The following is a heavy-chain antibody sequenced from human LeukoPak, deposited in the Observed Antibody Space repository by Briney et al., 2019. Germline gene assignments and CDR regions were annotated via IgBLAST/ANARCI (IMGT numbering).Heavy chain of an antibody. CDR1: GFTFSSYG. CDR3: AREGATMIVDNWFDP. V-gene: IGHV3-33*01. CDR2: IWYDGSNK. Sequence: GGSLRLSCAAAGFTFSSYGMHWVRQAPGKGLEWVAVIWYDGSNKYYADSVKGRFTISRDKSKNTLYLQMNSLRAEDTAVYYCAREGATMIVDNWFDPWGQGTLVTVSS. D-gene: IGHD3-22*01. J-gene: IGHJ5*02.